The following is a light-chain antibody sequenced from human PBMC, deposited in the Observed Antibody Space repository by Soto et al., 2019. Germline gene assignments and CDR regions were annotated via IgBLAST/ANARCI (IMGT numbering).Light chain of an antibody. V-gene: IGKV3-20*01. J-gene: IGKJ2*01. CDR3: QQYGRSPYT. CDR2: GAS. Sequence: EIVLKQSPGTLSLSPGERATLSCRASQSVSSSNLAWYQQKPGQAHRLLINGASSRATGIPDRFSGSGSETDYARTISRLEPEDIAVYYCQQYGRSPYTSGQGTTLEIK. CDR1: QSVSSSN.